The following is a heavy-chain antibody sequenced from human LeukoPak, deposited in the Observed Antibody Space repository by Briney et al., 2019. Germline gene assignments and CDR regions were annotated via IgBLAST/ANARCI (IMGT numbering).Heavy chain of an antibody. D-gene: IGHD3-3*01. V-gene: IGHV1-69*01. CDR2: IIPIFDTA. Sequence: ASVKVSCKASGGTFSSYAISWVRQAPGQGLEWMGGIIPIFDTANYAQKFQGRVTTTADESTSTAYMELSSLRSEDTAVYYCTRDGGRFLEWLSPQASYYGMDVWGQGTTVTVSS. J-gene: IGHJ6*02. CDR1: GGTFSSYA. CDR3: TRDGGRFLEWLSPQASYYGMDV.